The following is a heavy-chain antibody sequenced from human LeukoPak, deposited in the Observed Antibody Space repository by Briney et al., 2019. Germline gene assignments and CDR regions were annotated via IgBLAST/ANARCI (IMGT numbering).Heavy chain of an antibody. CDR3: ARGTDGRRYFDL. J-gene: IGHJ2*01. D-gene: IGHD5-24*01. Sequence: SETLSLTCTVSGGSISTYYWSWIRQPPGKGMEWIGFIYYTGSTNYNPSLESRVTISLDTSKNQFSLRLTSVTAADTAVYYCARGTDGRRYFDLWGRGTLLTVSS. CDR2: IYYTGST. V-gene: IGHV4-59*01. CDR1: GGSISTYY.